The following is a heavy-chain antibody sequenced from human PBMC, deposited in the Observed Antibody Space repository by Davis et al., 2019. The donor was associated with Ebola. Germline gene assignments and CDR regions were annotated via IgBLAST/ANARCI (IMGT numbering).Heavy chain of an antibody. CDR3: ARDGADYDFWSGYYTGYYYYYGMDV. CDR1: GFTFSSYW. Sequence: PGGSLRLSCAASGFTFSSYWMSWVRQAPGKGLEWVANIKQDGSEKYYVDSVKGRFTISRDNAKNSLYLQMNSLRAEDTAVYYCARDGADYDFWSGYYTGYYYYYGMDVWGQGTTVTVSS. J-gene: IGHJ6*02. D-gene: IGHD3-3*01. CDR2: IKQDGSEK. V-gene: IGHV3-7*01.